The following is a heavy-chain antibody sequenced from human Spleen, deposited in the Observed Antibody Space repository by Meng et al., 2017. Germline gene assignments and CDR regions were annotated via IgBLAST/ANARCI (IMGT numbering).Heavy chain of an antibody. CDR1: GFTFSSYA. D-gene: IGHD2-15*01. CDR2: ISYDGSNK. CDR3: ARDNPEGYCSGGSCYSGTFDY. V-gene: IGHV3-30*01. J-gene: IGHJ4*02. Sequence: GESLKISCAASGFTFSSYAMHWVRQAPGKGLEWVAVISYDGSNKYYADSVKGRFTISRDNSKNTLYLQMNILRAEDTAVYYCARDNPEGYCSGGSCYSGTFDYWGQGTLVTVSS.